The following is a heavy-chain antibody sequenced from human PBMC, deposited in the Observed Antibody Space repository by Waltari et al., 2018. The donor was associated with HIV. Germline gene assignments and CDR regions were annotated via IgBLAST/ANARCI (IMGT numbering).Heavy chain of an antibody. Sequence: QVQLQESGTGLVKPSQTLSLTCTVSGGSISSGGYSWSWIRQHPGKGLEWIGYIYYSGSTYYNPSLKSRVTISVDTSKNQFSLKLSSVTAADTAVYYCARDLGAGMPGWFDYWGQGTLVTVSS. D-gene: IGHD2-2*01. CDR2: IYYSGST. CDR1: GGSISSGGYS. CDR3: ARDLGAGMPGWFDY. V-gene: IGHV4-31*03. J-gene: IGHJ4*02.